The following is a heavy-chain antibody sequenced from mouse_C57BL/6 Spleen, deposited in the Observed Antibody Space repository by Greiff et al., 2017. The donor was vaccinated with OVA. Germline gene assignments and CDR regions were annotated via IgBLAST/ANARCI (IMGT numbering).Heavy chain of an antibody. V-gene: IGHV5-17*01. Sequence: EVQLVESGGGLVKPGGSLKLSCAASGFTFSDYGMHWVRQAPEKGLEWVAYISSGSSTIYYADTVKGRFTISRDNAKNTLFLQMTRLRSEDTAMYYCARGGDYYAMDYWGQGTSVTVSS. CDR1: GFTFSDYG. CDR2: ISSGSSTI. CDR3: ARGGDYYAMDY. J-gene: IGHJ4*01.